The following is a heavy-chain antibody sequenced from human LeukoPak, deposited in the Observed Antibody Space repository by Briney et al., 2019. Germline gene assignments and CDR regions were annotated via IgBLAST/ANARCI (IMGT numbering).Heavy chain of an antibody. V-gene: IGHV4-4*07. CDR2: IYTSGST. J-gene: IGHJ4*02. CDR1: GGSISSYY. Sequence: SETLSLTCTVSGGSISSYYWSWIRQPAGKGLEWIGRIYTSGSTNYNPSLKSRVTISVDTSKNQFSLKLSSVTAADTAVYYCARLLGRGSGSYYRLGDYWGQGTLSPSPQ. D-gene: IGHD3-10*01. CDR3: ARLLGRGSGSYYRLGDY.